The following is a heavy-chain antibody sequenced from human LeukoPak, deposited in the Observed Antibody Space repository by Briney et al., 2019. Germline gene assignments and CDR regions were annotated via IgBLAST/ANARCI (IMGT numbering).Heavy chain of an antibody. CDR3: AKGEWELPYNWFDP. D-gene: IGHD1-26*01. Sequence: GGSLRLSCAASGFTFSSYSMNWVRQAPGKGLEWVSYISSSGSTIYYADSVKGRFTLSRDNSKNTLYLQMNSLRAEDTAVYYCAKGEWELPYNWFDPWGQGTLVTVSS. J-gene: IGHJ5*02. CDR2: ISSSGSTI. CDR1: GFTFSSYS. V-gene: IGHV3-48*01.